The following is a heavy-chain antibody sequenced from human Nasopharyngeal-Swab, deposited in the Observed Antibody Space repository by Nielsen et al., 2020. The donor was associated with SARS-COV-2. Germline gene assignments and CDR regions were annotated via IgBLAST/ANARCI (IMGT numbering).Heavy chain of an antibody. CDR2: ISGGGDST. V-gene: IGHV3-23*01. J-gene: IGHJ3*02. Sequence: GESLKISCAASGFSFNSFAMSWVRQAPGKGLEWVSGISGGGDSTHYADSVKGRFTISRDNSRKTLYLQMNSLRAEDTAVYYCAKDLFILGDAFDIWGQGTMVTVSS. CDR3: AKDLFILGDAFDI. CDR1: GFSFNSFA. D-gene: IGHD3-16*01.